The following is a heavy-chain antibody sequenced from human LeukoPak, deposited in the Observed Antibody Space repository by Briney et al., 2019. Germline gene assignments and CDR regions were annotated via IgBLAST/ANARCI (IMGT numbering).Heavy chain of an antibody. CDR3: TTPPHGYNSKWYSYYFEY. D-gene: IGHD6-13*01. Sequence: LGASVKVSCKVSGDTLTELSMHWVRQAPGKGLEWMGGFDPEDGETIYAQKFQGRVTMTEDTSADTAYMELSSLRSEDTAVYYCTTPPHGYNSKWYSYYFEYWGQGTLVTVSS. CDR2: FDPEDGET. J-gene: IGHJ4*02. CDR1: GDTLTELS. V-gene: IGHV1-24*01.